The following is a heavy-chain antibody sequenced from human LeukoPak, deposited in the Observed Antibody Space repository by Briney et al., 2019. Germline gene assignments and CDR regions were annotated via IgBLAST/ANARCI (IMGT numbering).Heavy chain of an antibody. J-gene: IGHJ5*01. CDR3: AIVEAKYDTNPPNS. CDR2: ISAYNGNT. CDR1: GYTFTSYG. V-gene: IGHV1-18*01. Sequence: ASVKVSCKASGYTFTSYGISWVRQAPGQGLEWMGWISAYNGNTNYAQKLQGRVTMTTDTSTSTAYMELRSLRSDDTAVYYCAIVEAKYDTNPPNSGGQGTLVTVSS. D-gene: IGHD3-22*01.